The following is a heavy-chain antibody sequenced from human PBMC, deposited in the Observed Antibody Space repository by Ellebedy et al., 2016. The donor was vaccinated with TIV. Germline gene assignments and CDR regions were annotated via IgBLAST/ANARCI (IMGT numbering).Heavy chain of an antibody. Sequence: GGSLRLSXAASGFTFSSYGMHWVRQAPGKGLEWVAVISYDRSNKYYADSVKGRFTISRDNAKNTLYLQMNSLRAEDTAVYYCARASGWYGGMDVWGQGTTVTVSS. D-gene: IGHD6-19*01. CDR3: ARASGWYGGMDV. J-gene: IGHJ6*02. CDR2: ISYDRSNK. CDR1: GFTFSSYG. V-gene: IGHV3-30*03.